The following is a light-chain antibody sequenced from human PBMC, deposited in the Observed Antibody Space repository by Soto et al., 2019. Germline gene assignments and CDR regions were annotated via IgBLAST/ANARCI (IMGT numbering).Light chain of an antibody. J-gene: IGKJ1*01. Sequence: EIVLTQSPATLSLSPGERATHSCRASQSVFSSFLAWNQQKPGQAPKLLIYGASNRATGIPDRFSGSGSGTDFTLTISILEPEDFAVFYCLQSCNSPPWTFGLGTKVDIK. CDR2: GAS. V-gene: IGKV3-20*01. CDR1: QSVFSSF. CDR3: LQSCNSPPWT.